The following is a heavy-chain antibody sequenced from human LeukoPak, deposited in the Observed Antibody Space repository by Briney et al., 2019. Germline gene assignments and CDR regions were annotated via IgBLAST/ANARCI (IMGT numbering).Heavy chain of an antibody. J-gene: IGHJ4*02. CDR2: IYYSGST. D-gene: IGHD3-10*01. Sequence: SETLSLTCTVSGGSISSTTYYWGWIRQSPGKELEWIGSIYYSGSTYYNPSLKSRVTISVDTSKNQFSLKLTSVTPADTAVYYCARDRGSYGGFDYWGSGTLVTVSS. CDR3: ARDRGSYGGFDY. V-gene: IGHV4-39*07. CDR1: GGSISSTTYY.